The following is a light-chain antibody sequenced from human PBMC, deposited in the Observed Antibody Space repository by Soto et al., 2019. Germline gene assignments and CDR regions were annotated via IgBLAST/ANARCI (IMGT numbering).Light chain of an antibody. V-gene: IGKV1-5*03. CDR1: QSISSW. J-gene: IGKJ1*01. Sequence: DIQMTQSPSTLSASVGDRVTITCRASQSISSWLAWYQQKPGKAPKLLIYKASSLESGVPSRFSGSGSGTEFTLTISSLQPDDLANYYCEQYNSYFWTFGQGTKVEIK. CDR3: EQYNSYFWT. CDR2: KAS.